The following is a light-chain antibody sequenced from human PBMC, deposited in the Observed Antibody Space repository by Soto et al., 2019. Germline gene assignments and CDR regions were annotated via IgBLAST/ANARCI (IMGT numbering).Light chain of an antibody. CDR3: QQSYSSPIT. CDR1: QSISSY. CDR2: AAS. Sequence: DIQMTQSPSSLSASVGDRVTITCRPSQSISSYLNWYQHKPGKAPKLLIYAASSLHSGVPSRFSGSGSGTDFTLTISSLQPEDFATYYCQQSYSSPITFGQGTRLEIK. J-gene: IGKJ5*01. V-gene: IGKV1-39*01.